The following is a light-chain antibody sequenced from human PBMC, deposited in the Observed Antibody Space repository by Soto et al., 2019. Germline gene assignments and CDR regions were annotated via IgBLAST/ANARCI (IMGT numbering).Light chain of an antibody. V-gene: IGLV2-11*01. Sequence: QSALTQPRSVSGSPGQSVTISCTGTSSDVGGYNYVSWYQQHPGKAPKLMICDVSKRPSGVPDRFSGSKSGNTASLTISTLQAEDEADYYCCSYAGSYTVVFGGGTKVTVL. CDR3: CSYAGSYTVV. CDR2: DVS. J-gene: IGLJ2*01. CDR1: SSDVGGYNY.